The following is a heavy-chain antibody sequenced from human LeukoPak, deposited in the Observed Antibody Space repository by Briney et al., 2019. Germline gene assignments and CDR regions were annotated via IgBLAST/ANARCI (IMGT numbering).Heavy chain of an antibody. J-gene: IGHJ4*02. CDR2: INAGNGNT. CDR3: ARRRYCSSTSCDTTFDY. D-gene: IGHD2-2*02. V-gene: IGHV1-3*01. Sequence: ASVKVSCKASGYTFTSYAMHWVRQAPGQRLEWMGWINAGNGNTKYSQKFQGRVTITRDTSASTAYMELSSLRSEYTAVYYCARRRYCSSTSCDTTFDYWGQGTLVTVSS. CDR1: GYTFTSYA.